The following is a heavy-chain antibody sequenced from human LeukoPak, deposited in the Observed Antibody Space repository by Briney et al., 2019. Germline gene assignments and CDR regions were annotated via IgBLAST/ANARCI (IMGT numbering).Heavy chain of an antibody. CDR1: GYTFNNYG. CDR2: ISAYNGDT. V-gene: IGHV1-18*01. Sequence: GASVKVSCEASGYTFNNYGISWVRQAPGQGLEWMGWISAYNGDTNYAQKLQGRVTMTTDTSTSTPYMELRGLRSDDTAVYYCAKDYDGSALPYNWFDPWGQGTLVTVSS. J-gene: IGHJ5*02. CDR3: AKDYDGSALPYNWFDP. D-gene: IGHD3-22*01.